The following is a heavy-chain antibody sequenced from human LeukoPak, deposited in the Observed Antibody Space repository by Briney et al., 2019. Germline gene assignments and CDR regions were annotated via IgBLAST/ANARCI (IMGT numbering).Heavy chain of an antibody. V-gene: IGHV1-46*01. J-gene: IGHJ6*03. D-gene: IGHD6-13*01. CDR1: GYTFTSYY. Sequence: ASVKVSCKASGYTFTSYYMHWVRQAPGQGLEWMGIINPSGGSTSYAQKFQGRVTMTRDMSTSTVYMELSSLRSEDTAVYYCARVSPSYSSSLGDYYMDVWGEGTTATVSS. CDR2: INPSGGST. CDR3: ARVSPSYSSSLGDYYMDV.